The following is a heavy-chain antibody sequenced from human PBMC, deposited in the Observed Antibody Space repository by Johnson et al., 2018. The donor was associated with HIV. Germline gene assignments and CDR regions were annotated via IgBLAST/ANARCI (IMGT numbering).Heavy chain of an antibody. CDR3: ARDQDSSGYYYDAFDI. CDR2: ITYDGRNK. J-gene: IGHJ3*02. V-gene: IGHV3-30*04. Sequence: QLVESGGGLVQPGRSLTLSCAASGFTFRSYAMHWVRQAPGKGLEWVAVITYDGRNKYYADSVKGRFIIFRDNSKNSLYLQMNSLRAEDTAVYYCARDQDSSGYYYDAFDIWGQGTMVTVSS. D-gene: IGHD3-22*01. CDR1: GFTFRSYA.